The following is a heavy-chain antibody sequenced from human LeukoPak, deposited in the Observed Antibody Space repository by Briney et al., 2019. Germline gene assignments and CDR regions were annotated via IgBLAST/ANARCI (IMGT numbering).Heavy chain of an antibody. CDR3: ARCGPSTPLYGSGSYYNGNCYYYMDV. CDR1: GASFSGYY. CDR2: INHSGST. D-gene: IGHD3-10*01. Sequence: SETLSLTYAVYGASFSGYYWSGIREPPGRGVELIGEINHSGSTNYNPSLQRRVTISRDTSKNQFYLELSSLTAADTAVYYCARCGPSTPLYGSGSYYNGNCYYYMDVWGKGTTVTVTS. V-gene: IGHV4-34*01. J-gene: IGHJ6*03.